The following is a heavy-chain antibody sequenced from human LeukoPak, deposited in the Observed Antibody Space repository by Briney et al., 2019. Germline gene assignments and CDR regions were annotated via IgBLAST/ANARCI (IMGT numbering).Heavy chain of an antibody. Sequence: SETLSLTCTVSGGSISSYYWSWIRQPPGKGLEWIGYIYYSGSTNYNPSLKSRVTISVDTSKNQFSLKLSSVTAADTAVCYCARMEGSSSTWGYYYYGMDVWGQGTTVTVSS. D-gene: IGHD6-13*01. J-gene: IGHJ6*02. V-gene: IGHV4-59*01. CDR2: IYYSGST. CDR1: GGSISSYY. CDR3: ARMEGSSSTWGYYYYGMDV.